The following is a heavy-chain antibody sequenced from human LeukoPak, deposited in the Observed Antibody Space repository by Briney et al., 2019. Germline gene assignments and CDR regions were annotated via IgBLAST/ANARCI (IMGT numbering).Heavy chain of an antibody. J-gene: IGHJ3*02. CDR2: LYSSGST. V-gene: IGHV3-66*01. CDR1: GFTVSSNY. D-gene: IGHD2-15*01. Sequence: PGGSLRLSCAASGFTVSSNYVSWVRQAPGKGLEWVSLLYSSGSTHYADSVTGRFTISRDNSKNTLYLQMSTLRAEDTAVYYCARVGRGSYYGNDAFDIWGQGTLVTVSS. CDR3: ARVGRGSYYGNDAFDI.